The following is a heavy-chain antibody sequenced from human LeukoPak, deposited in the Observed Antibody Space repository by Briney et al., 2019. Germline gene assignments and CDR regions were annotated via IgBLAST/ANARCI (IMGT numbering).Heavy chain of an antibody. Sequence: PGESLKISCKGSGYSFTSYWIGWVRQMPGRGLEWMGIIYPGDSDTRYSPSFQGQATISADKSISTAYLQWSSLKASDTAMYYCARRSYSNLYYYYMDVWGKGTTVTVSS. CDR3: ARRSYSNLYYYYMDV. CDR1: GYSFTSYW. CDR2: IYPGDSDT. D-gene: IGHD4-11*01. J-gene: IGHJ6*03. V-gene: IGHV5-51*01.